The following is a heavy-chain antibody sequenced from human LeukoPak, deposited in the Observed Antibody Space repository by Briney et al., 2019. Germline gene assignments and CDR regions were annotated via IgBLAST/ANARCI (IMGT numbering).Heavy chain of an antibody. D-gene: IGHD1-26*01. Sequence: GGSLRLSCAASGFTFSDYGMSWVRQAPGKGLEWVSTISDGGSITYYADSVKGRFTISRDNSKNTLYLQMNSLRAEDTAVYYCTTDSGSYWGEFDYWGQGTLVTVSS. CDR1: GFTFSDYG. J-gene: IGHJ4*02. CDR2: ISDGGSIT. V-gene: IGHV3-23*01. CDR3: TTDSGSYWGEFDY.